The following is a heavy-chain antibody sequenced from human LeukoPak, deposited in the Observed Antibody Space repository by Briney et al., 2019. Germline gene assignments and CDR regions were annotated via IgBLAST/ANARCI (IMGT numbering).Heavy chain of an antibody. V-gene: IGHV3-30-3*01. CDR2: ISYDGSNK. Sequence: GRSLRLSCAASGFTFSSYAMHWVRQAPGEGLEWVAVISYDGSNKYYADSVKGRFTISRDNSKNTLYLQMNSLRAEDTAVYYCARDTLEMATIQFDYWGQGTLVTVSS. CDR3: ARDTLEMATIQFDY. J-gene: IGHJ4*02. CDR1: GFTFSSYA. D-gene: IGHD5-24*01.